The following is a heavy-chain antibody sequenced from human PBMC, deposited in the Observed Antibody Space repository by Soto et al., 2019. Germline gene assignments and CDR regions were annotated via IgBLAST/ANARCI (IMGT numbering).Heavy chain of an antibody. V-gene: IGHV3-23*01. CDR2: ISGSGGST. Sequence: PWWSLRLSCSASVFTSSSYAMSWVRQAPGKGLEWVSAISGSGGSTYYADSVKGRFTISRDNSKNTLYLQMNSLRAEDTAVYYCAKGGPYSYGSGAFDYWGQGTLVTVSS. J-gene: IGHJ4*02. D-gene: IGHD5-18*01. CDR3: AKGGPYSYGSGAFDY. CDR1: VFTSSSYA.